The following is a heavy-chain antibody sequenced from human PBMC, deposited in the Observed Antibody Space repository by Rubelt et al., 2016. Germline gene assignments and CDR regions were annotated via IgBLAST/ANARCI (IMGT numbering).Heavy chain of an antibody. D-gene: IGHD6-6*01. CDR2: ISYDGRNK. Sequence: QVQLVESGGGVVQPGRSLRLSCAASGFTFSSYAMHWVRQAPGKGLEWVAVISYDGRNKYYADSVKGRVTISSDNSKNTLYLQMNNLRGEDTAVFYCAGVMAAWGQGTLVTVSS. CDR1: GFTFSSYA. CDR3: AGVMAA. V-gene: IGHV3-30*04. J-gene: IGHJ4*02.